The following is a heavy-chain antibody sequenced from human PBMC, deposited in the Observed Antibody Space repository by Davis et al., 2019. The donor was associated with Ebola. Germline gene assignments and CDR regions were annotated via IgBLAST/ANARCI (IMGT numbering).Heavy chain of an antibody. CDR1: GGPIRSDSYY. D-gene: IGHD2-21*02. Sequence: MPSETLSLTCTVSGGPIRSDSYYWGWIRQPPGKGMEWIGQLSHGGITNYNPSLKSRVTISMDTSNNQFYLSLDSVTAADTAVFYCARTAMTSISDLCLGYNYFDPWGQGTLVTVST. J-gene: IGHJ5*02. CDR3: ARTAMTSISDLCLGYNYFDP. CDR2: LSHGGIT. V-gene: IGHV4-39*07.